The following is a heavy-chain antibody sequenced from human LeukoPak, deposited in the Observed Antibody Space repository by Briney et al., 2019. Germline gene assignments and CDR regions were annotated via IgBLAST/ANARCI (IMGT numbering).Heavy chain of an antibody. V-gene: IGHV4-59*01. CDR1: GGSISSYY. D-gene: IGHD1-26*01. CDR3: ARDGGYREFDY. CDR2: IYYSGST. Sequence: SETLSLTCTVSGGSISSYYWSWIRQPPGKGLEWIGYIYYSGSTNYNPSLKSRVTISVDTSKNQFSLKLSSVTAADAAVYYCARDGGYREFDYWGQGTLVTVSS. J-gene: IGHJ4*02.